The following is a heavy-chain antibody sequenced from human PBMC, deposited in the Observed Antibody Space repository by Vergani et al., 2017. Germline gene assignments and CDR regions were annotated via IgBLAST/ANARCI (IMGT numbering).Heavy chain of an antibody. V-gene: IGHV1-2*04. Sequence: QVQLVQSGAEVKKPGASVKVSCKASGYTFTGYYMHWVRQAPGQGVEWMGWINPYSGGTNYAQEFQGWVTMTRDTSISTAYMGLSRLRSDDTAVYYCARGAPSIAVAGGFDYWGQGTLVTVSS. J-gene: IGHJ4*02. CDR2: INPYSGGT. CDR1: GYTFTGYY. D-gene: IGHD6-19*01. CDR3: ARGAPSIAVAGGFDY.